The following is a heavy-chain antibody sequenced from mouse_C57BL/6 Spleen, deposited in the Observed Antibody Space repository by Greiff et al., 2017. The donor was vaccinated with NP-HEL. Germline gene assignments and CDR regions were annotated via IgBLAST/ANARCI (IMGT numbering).Heavy chain of an antibody. V-gene: IGHV3-6*01. J-gene: IGHJ2*01. Sequence: VQLKESGPGLVKPSQSLSLTCSVTGYSITSGYYWNWIRQFPGNKLEWMGYISYDGSNNYNPSLKNRISITRDTSKNQFFLKLNSVTTEDTATYYCARVTVNYFDYWGQGTTLTVSS. CDR3: ARVTVNYFDY. D-gene: IGHD1-1*01. CDR2: ISYDGSN. CDR1: GYSITSGYY.